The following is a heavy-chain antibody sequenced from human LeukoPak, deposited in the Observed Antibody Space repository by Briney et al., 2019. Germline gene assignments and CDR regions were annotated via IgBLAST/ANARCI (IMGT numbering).Heavy chain of an antibody. CDR3: ARDWWGPDRTPAANWFDP. D-gene: IGHD2-21*02. Sequence: ASVKVSCKASGYIFSGHYMHWVRQAPGQGLEWMVRIYPNSGGSKYAQRFQGRVTMTWDTSIATVYMQLSRLTSDDTAVYYCARDWWGPDRTPAANWFDPWGQGTLVTVSS. CDR1: GYIFSGHY. J-gene: IGHJ5*02. V-gene: IGHV1-2*06. CDR2: IYPNSGGS.